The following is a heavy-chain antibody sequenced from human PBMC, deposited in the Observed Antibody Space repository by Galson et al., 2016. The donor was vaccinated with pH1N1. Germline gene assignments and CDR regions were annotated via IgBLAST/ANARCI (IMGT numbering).Heavy chain of an antibody. CDR3: AAPLHYDYGDYEGLDYYYGMDV. CDR1: GFTFDDYA. J-gene: IGHJ6*02. CDR2: ISWNSGSI. Sequence: SLRLSCAASGFTFDDYAMHWVRQAPGKGLEWVSGISWNSGSIGYADSVKGRFTISRDKSKNTLYLQMNSLRAEDTAVYYCAAPLHYDYGDYEGLDYYYGMDVWGQGTTVTVSS. D-gene: IGHD4-17*01. V-gene: IGHV3-9*01.